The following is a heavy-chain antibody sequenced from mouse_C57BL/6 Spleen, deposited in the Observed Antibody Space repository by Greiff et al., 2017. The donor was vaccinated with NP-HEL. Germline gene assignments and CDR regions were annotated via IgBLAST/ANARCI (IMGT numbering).Heavy chain of an antibody. V-gene: IGHV5-17*01. J-gene: IGHJ1*03. CDR2: ISSGSSTI. Sequence: EVQGVESGGGLVKPGGSLKLSCAASGFTFSDYGMHWVRQAPEKGLEWVAYISSGSSTIYYADTVKGRFTISRDNAKNTLFLQMTSLRSEDTAMYYCAREISITTVVDWYFDVWGTGTTVTVSS. CDR1: GFTFSDYG. D-gene: IGHD1-1*01. CDR3: AREISITTVVDWYFDV.